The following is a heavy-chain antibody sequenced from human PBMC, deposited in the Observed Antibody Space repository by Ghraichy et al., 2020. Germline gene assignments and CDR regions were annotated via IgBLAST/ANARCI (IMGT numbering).Heavy chain of an antibody. CDR2: INPSGGST. V-gene: IGHV1-46*01. D-gene: IGHD1-26*01. Sequence: ASVKVSCKASGYTFTSYYMHWVRQAPGQGLEWMGIINPSGGSTSYAQKFQGRVTMTRDTSTSTVYMELSSLRSEDTAVYYCAREGRIVGATVGTDYWGQGTLVTVSS. CDR1: GYTFTSYY. J-gene: IGHJ4*02. CDR3: AREGRIVGATVGTDY.